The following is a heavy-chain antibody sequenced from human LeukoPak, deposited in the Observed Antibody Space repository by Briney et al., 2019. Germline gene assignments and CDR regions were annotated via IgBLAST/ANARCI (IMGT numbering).Heavy chain of an antibody. CDR2: ISSSGSTI. D-gene: IGHD3-10*01. Sequence: GKSLRLSCAASGFTFSDYYMSWIRQAPGKGLEWVSYISSSGSTIYYADSVKGRFTISRDNAKNSLYLQMSSLRAEDTAVYYCARDLDNYYGSGSYGYWGQGTLVTVSS. J-gene: IGHJ4*02. CDR1: GFTFSDYY. V-gene: IGHV3-11*01. CDR3: ARDLDNYYGSGSYGY.